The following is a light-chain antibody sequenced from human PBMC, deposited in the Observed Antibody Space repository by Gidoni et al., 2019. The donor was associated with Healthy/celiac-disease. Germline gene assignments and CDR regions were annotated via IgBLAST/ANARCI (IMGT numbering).Light chain of an antibody. CDR1: QSVSSN. V-gene: IGKV3-15*01. J-gene: IGKJ1*01. CDR2: GAS. CDR3: QQYNNWPPWT. Sequence: EIVLTQSPATLSVSPGERPTLSCRASQSVSSNLAWYQQKRGQAPRLLIYGASTRATGIPARFSGSGSGTEFTLTISSLQSEDFAVYYCQQYNNWPPWTFXQXTKVEIK.